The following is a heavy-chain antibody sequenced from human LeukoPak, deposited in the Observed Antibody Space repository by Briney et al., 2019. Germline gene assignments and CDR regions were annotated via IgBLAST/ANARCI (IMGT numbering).Heavy chain of an antibody. D-gene: IGHD2-2*01. J-gene: IGHJ4*02. CDR3: AKDGEYCSSTSCSLDY. Sequence: QPGGSLTLSCAASGSTFSNYAMSWVRQAPGKGLEWVSAISGSGGSTYYADSVKGRFTISRDNSKNTLYLQMNSLRAEDTAVYYCAKDGEYCSSTSCSLDYWGQGTLVTVSS. CDR2: ISGSGGST. V-gene: IGHV3-23*01. CDR1: GSTFSNYA.